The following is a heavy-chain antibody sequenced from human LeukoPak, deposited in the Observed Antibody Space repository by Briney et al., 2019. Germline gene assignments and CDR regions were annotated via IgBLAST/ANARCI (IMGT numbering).Heavy chain of an antibody. V-gene: IGHV4-59*01. CDR3: ARGSGIAAAGTLGY. CDR1: GGSLTSYF. J-gene: IGHJ4*02. D-gene: IGHD6-13*01. CDR2: ITYSGTT. Sequence: SETLSLTCTVSGGSLTSYFWAWVRQPPGKALEWIGYITYSGTTSYSGATTYNPSLESRVTISADTSRNQFSLRLSSVTAADTAVYYCARGSGIAAAGTLGYWGQGTLVTVSS.